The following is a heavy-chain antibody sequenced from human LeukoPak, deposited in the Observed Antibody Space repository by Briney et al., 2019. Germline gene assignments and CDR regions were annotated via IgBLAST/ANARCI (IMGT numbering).Heavy chain of an antibody. CDR3: TYTSSSGVVY. J-gene: IGHJ4*02. V-gene: IGHV3-73*01. CDR1: GFTFSVSA. Sequence: GGSLRLSCAASGFTFSVSAMYWVRQASGKGLEWVGRIRNKANNYATAYAASLKGRFTISRDDSKNTAYLQMNSLGTEDTAMYYCTYTSSSGVVYWGQGTLVTVSS. CDR2: IRNKANNYAT. D-gene: IGHD6-6*01.